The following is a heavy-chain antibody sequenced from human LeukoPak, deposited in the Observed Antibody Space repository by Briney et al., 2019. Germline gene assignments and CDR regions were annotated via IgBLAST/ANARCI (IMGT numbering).Heavy chain of an antibody. J-gene: IGHJ4*02. CDR3: AKDLYDGSGYIRAFDY. Sequence: GGSLRLSCAASGFTFSSYGMHWVRQALGKGLEWVSRISGTGGSTYYADSVKGRFTISRDNSKNTLFPQMNSLRAEDTAVYFCAKDLYDGSGYIRAFDYWGQGTLVTVSS. CDR1: GFTFSSYG. D-gene: IGHD3-22*01. V-gene: IGHV3-23*01. CDR2: ISGTGGST.